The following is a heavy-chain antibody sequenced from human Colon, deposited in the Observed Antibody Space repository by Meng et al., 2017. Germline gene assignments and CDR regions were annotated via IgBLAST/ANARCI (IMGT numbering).Heavy chain of an antibody. V-gene: IGHV4-31*03. J-gene: IGHJ4*02. CDR1: GLSIGTTGDY. Sequence: QVRLQESGPGPVKPSQTLSLTCNVSGLSIGTTGDYWTWIRQRPGKGLEWIGKIFYTGTAHYNPSLKTRAAMSVDRSKNQFSLKLSSVTAADTAVYYCARADCTAGICYQFDNWGQGTLVTVS. CDR2: IFYTGTA. D-gene: IGHD2-8*02. CDR3: ARADCTAGICYQFDN.